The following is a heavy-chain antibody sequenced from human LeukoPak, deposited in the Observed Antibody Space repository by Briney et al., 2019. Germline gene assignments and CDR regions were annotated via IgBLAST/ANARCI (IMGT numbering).Heavy chain of an antibody. CDR3: ARGYCSRTSCEDFDY. Sequence: GGSLRLSCAASGFIFSSYEMNWVRQAPGKGLEWVSSISASSSFIYYADSLKGRFTISRDNAKNSLYLQMNSLRAEDTAVFYCARGYCSRTSCEDFDYWGQGTLVTVSS. CDR1: GFIFSSYE. J-gene: IGHJ4*02. D-gene: IGHD2-2*01. V-gene: IGHV3-21*01. CDR2: ISASSSFI.